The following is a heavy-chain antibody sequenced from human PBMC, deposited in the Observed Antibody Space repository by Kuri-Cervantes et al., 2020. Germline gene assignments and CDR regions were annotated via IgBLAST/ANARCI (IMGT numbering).Heavy chain of an antibody. D-gene: IGHD5-12*01. J-gene: IGHJ4*02. V-gene: IGHV5-51*01. CDR1: GYSFTTYW. Sequence: GESLKISCKASGYSFTTYWIGWVRQMPGKGLEWMGIFYPGDSDTRYSPSFQGQVTISADKSISTAYLQWSSLKASDTAVYYCASGLRKSGYTYGAHFDYWGQGTQVTVSS. CDR2: FYPGDSDT. CDR3: ASGLRKSGYTYGAHFDY.